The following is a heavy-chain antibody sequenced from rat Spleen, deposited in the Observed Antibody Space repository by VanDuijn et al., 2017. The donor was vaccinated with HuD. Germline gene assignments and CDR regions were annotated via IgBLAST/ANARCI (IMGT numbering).Heavy chain of an antibody. J-gene: IGHJ3*01. CDR1: GFSLTSYS. D-gene: IGHD1-2*01. V-gene: IGHV2-34*01. CDR2: MWYDGDK. CDR3: ARDGESVAACNWFAY. Sequence: QVQLKESGPGLVQPSETLSLTCTVSGFSLTSYSVSWVRQVSGKGPEWMGRMWYDGDKAFNSVLKSRLSISRDTSKNQVFLKMNSLQTEDTGTYSCARDGESVAACNWFAYWGQGTLVTVSS.